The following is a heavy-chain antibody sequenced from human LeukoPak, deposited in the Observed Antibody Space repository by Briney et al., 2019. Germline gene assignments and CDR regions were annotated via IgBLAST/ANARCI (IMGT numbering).Heavy chain of an antibody. V-gene: IGHV4-34*01. J-gene: IGHJ4*02. CDR1: GGSFSGYY. Sequence: SETLSLTCAVYGGSFSGYYWCWICHPPRKGLWWIGEINHSGSTNYHPSLKSRVTISVDTSKNQFSLKLSSVTAADTAVYYCASVPAVFRSIAYWGQGTLVTVSS. D-gene: IGHD6-6*01. CDR2: INHSGST. CDR3: ASVPAVFRSIAY.